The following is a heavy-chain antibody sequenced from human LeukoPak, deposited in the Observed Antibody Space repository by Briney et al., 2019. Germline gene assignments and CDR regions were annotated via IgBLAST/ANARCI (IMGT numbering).Heavy chain of an antibody. D-gene: IGHD6-19*01. V-gene: IGHV3-21*01. Sequence: PGGSLRLSCAASGFTFSSYSMNWVHQAPGKGLEWVSSISSTTTYIYYAGSVKGRFTISRDNAKNSLYLQMNSLRAEDTAVYYCAGLAVAGTIPFDYWGQGTLVTVSS. CDR3: AGLAVAGTIPFDY. CDR2: ISSTTTYI. J-gene: IGHJ4*02. CDR1: GFTFSSYS.